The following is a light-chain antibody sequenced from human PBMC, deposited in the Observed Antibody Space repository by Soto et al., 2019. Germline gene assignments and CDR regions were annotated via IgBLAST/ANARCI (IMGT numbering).Light chain of an antibody. J-gene: IGLJ1*01. V-gene: IGLV2-23*01. CDR1: SRDVGSYNL. CDR2: EGS. CDR3: CSYAGSGPYV. Sequence: QSVLTQPDSVSGSPGQSITISCTGTSRDVGSYNLVSWYQQHPGKAPKLMIYEGSKRPSGVSNRFSGSKSGNTASLTISGLQAEDEADYYCCSYAGSGPYVFGTGTKLTVL.